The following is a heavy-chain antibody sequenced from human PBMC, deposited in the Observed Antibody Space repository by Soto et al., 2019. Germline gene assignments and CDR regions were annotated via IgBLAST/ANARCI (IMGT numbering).Heavy chain of an antibody. CDR3: ARDFASFDS. Sequence: SETLSLTCTVSGGSFKSGSYSWGWIRQPPGKGLEWIRYVYHTGRTNYNPSLKSRVSISMDTTKNQFSLTLDSVTAADTAVYFCARDFASFDSWGQGTLVTVSS. J-gene: IGHJ4*02. CDR2: VYHTGRT. V-gene: IGHV4-61*01. CDR1: GGSFKSGSYS. D-gene: IGHD3-3*01.